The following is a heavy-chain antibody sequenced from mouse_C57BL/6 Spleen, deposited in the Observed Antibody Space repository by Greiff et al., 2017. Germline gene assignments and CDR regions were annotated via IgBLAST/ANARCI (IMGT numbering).Heavy chain of an antibody. Sequence: EVQRVESGGGLVKPGGSLKLSCAASGFTFSDYGMHWVRQAPEKGLEWVAYISSGSSTIYYADTVKGRFTISRDTAKNTLFLQMTSLRSEDTAMYYCATTTVVAKAMDDWGQGTSVTVAS. V-gene: IGHV5-17*01. CDR3: ATTTVVAKAMDD. CDR1: GFTFSDYG. D-gene: IGHD1-1*01. J-gene: IGHJ4*01. CDR2: ISSGSSTI.